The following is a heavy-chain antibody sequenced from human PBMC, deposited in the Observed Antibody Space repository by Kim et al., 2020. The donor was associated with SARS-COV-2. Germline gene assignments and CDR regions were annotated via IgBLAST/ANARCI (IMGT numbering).Heavy chain of an antibody. D-gene: IGHD5-12*01. CDR3: TREGGRDGYILANWYFDL. J-gene: IGHJ2*01. CDR1: GFTFGDYA. V-gene: IGHV3-49*04. Sequence: GGSLRLSCTASGFTFGDYAMSWVRQAPGKGLEWVGFIRSKAYGGTTEYAASVKGRFTISRDDSKSIAYLQMNSLKTEDTAVYYCTREGGRDGYILANWYFDLWGRGTLVTVSS. CDR2: IRSKAYGGTT.